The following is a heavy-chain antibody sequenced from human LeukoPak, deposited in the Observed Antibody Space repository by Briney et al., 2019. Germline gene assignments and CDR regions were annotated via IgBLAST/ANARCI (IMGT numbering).Heavy chain of an antibody. CDR2: IYPGGSKT. D-gene: IGHD4/OR15-4a*01. CDR1: GYTFTIYW. J-gene: IGHJ3*01. Sequence: GESLKISCKGSGYTFTIYWIAWVRQMPGKVLECLGIIYPGGSKTNYSPSFQGQVTISADKSVTTAYLQWSSLKASDTAMYLCARLNGGANLLGDALDVWGQGTMVTVSS. CDR3: ARLNGGANLLGDALDV. V-gene: IGHV5-51*01.